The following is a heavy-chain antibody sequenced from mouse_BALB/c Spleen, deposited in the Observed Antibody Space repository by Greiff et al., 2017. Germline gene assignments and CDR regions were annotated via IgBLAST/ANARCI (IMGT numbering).Heavy chain of an antibody. Sequence: EVKLMESGGGLVKPGGSLKLSCAASGFTFSSYAMSWVRQSPEKRLEWVAEISSGGSYTYYPDTVTGRFTISRDNAKNTLYLEMSSLRSEDTAMYYCARDRDGNYKFDYWGQGTTLTVSS. CDR2: ISSGGSYT. CDR3: ARDRDGNYKFDY. J-gene: IGHJ2*01. D-gene: IGHD2-1*01. CDR1: GFTFSSYA. V-gene: IGHV5-9-4*01.